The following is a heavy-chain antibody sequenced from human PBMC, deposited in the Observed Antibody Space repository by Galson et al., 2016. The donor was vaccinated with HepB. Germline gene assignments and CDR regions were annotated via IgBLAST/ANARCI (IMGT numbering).Heavy chain of an antibody. V-gene: IGHV3-30*18. CDR2: ISYDGSNK. CDR1: GFTFSSYG. Sequence: SLRLSCAASGFTFSSYGMHWVRQAPGKGLEWVAVISYDGSNKYYADSVKGRFTISRDNSKNTLYLQMNSLRAEDTAVYYCAKTRITMVRGVISGWDYWGQGTLVTVSS. CDR3: AKTRITMVRGVISGWDY. D-gene: IGHD3-10*01. J-gene: IGHJ4*02.